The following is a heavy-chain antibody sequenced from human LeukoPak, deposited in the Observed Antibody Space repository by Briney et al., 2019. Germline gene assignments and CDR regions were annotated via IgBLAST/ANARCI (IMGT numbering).Heavy chain of an antibody. V-gene: IGHV3-7*01. Sequence: GGSLRLSCAASGFTFSNYWMNWVRQAPGKGLEWVASIQRDGSEKYYVEPVKGRFTNSRDNAKNSLYLQMNSLRAEDTAVYYCARQGYSSGKWGQGTLVTVSS. D-gene: IGHD6-19*01. J-gene: IGHJ4*02. CDR1: GFTFSNYW. CDR3: ARQGYSSGK. CDR2: IQRDGSEK.